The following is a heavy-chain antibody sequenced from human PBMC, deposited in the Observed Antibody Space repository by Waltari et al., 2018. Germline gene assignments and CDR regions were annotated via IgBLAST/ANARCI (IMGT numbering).Heavy chain of an antibody. D-gene: IGHD6-13*01. J-gene: IGHJ4*02. V-gene: IGHV3-23*01. CDR1: GFTFSSYA. CDR3: AKDRSFMPGSWHPLDY. CDR2: SSGTRATT. Sequence: EVQLLESGGGLVQPGGSLRLSCAASGFTFSSYAMTWVRQAPGKGPGGFSGSSGTRATTNYADSVKGRFTISRDNSKNTLYLQMNSLRVEDTAVYYCAKDRSFMPGSWHPLDYWGQGALVTVSS.